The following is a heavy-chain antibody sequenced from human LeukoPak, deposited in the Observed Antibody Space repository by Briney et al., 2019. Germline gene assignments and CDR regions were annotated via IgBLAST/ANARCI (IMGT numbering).Heavy chain of an antibody. CDR2: ISWNSGSI. Sequence: GGSLRLSCAASGFTFDDYAMHWVRQAPGKGLEWVSGISWNSGSIGYADSVKGRFTISRDNSKNTLYLQMNSLRAEDTAVYYCAKDSTNYDFWSGYTNYYYFDYWGQGTLVTVSS. CDR3: AKDSTNYDFWSGYTNYYYFDY. CDR1: GFTFDDYA. J-gene: IGHJ4*02. D-gene: IGHD3-3*01. V-gene: IGHV3-9*01.